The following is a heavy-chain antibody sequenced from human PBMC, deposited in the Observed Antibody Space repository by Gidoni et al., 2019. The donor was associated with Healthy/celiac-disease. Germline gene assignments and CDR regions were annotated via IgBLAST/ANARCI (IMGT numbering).Heavy chain of an antibody. Sequence: EVQLVEPGGGLLQPGRSLRLPCAASGFTFDDYAMHWVRQAPGKGLDWVSGISWNSGSIGYADSVNGRFTISRDNAKNSLYLQMNSLRAEDTALYYCAKDIGGTTVNYFDYWGQGTLVTVSS. CDR3: AKDIGGTTVNYFDY. J-gene: IGHJ4*02. V-gene: IGHV3-9*01. CDR1: GFTFDDYA. CDR2: ISWNSGSI. D-gene: IGHD4-4*01.